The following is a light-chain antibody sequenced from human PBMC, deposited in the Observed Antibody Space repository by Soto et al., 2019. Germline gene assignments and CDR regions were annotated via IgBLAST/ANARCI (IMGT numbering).Light chain of an antibody. Sequence: QSVLTQPPSVSAAPGQTVTISCAGSGSNVGNHYVSWYQQLPGTAPKLLIYDDNKRPSGIPDRFSGSKSATSATLGITGLQTGDEADYYCRAWDDGLSAYVFGPGTKLTVL. CDR3: RAWDDGLSAYV. J-gene: IGLJ1*01. CDR1: GSNVGNHY. V-gene: IGLV1-51*01. CDR2: DDN.